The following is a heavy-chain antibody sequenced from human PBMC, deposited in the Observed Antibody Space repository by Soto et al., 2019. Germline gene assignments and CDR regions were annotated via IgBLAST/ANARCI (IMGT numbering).Heavy chain of an antibody. Sequence: PSETLSLTCTVSGGSISSYYWSWIRQPPGKGLEWIGYIYYSGSTNYNPSLKSRVTISVDTSKNQFSLKLSSVTAADTAVYYCATRSGGAFYYMDVWGKGTTVTVSS. J-gene: IGHJ6*03. V-gene: IGHV4-59*08. D-gene: IGHD2-15*01. CDR3: ATRSGGAFYYMDV. CDR1: GGSISSYY. CDR2: IYYSGST.